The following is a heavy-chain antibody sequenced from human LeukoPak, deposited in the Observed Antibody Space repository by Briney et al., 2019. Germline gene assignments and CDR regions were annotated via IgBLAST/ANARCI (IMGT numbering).Heavy chain of an antibody. CDR2: ISAYNGNT. J-gene: IGHJ6*02. D-gene: IGHD3-9*01. CDR3: ARDGYFDWLLDYGMDV. Sequence: ASVTVSCKASGYTFTSYGISWVRQAPGQGLEWMGWISAYNGNTNYAQKLQGRVTMTTDTSTSTAYMELRSLRSDDTAVYYCARDGYFDWLLDYGMDVWGQGTTVTVSS. CDR1: GYTFTSYG. V-gene: IGHV1-18*01.